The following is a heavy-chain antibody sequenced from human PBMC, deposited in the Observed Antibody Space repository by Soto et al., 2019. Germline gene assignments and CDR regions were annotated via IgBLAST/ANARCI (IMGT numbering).Heavy chain of an antibody. D-gene: IGHD3-3*01. CDR3: AKGRDTIFGGHYYYYGMDV. Sequence: PGGSLRLSCAASGFTFSSYGMHWVRQAPGKGLEWVAVISYDGSNKYYADSVKGRFTISRDNSKNTLYLQMNSLRAEDTAVYYCAKGRDTIFGGHYYYYGMDVWGQGTTVTVSS. V-gene: IGHV3-30*18. J-gene: IGHJ6*02. CDR2: ISYDGSNK. CDR1: GFTFSSYG.